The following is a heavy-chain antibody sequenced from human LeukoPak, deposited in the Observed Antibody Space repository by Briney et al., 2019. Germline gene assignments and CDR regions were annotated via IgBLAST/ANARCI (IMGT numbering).Heavy chain of an antibody. CDR1: GFTFSSYA. D-gene: IGHD3-10*01. V-gene: IGHV3-23*01. Sequence: GGSLRLSCAASGFTFSSYAMSWVRQAPGKGLEWVSAISGSGGSTYYADSVKGRFTISRDNSKNTLYLQMNSLRAEDTAVYYCAKHLGSHRGENQYYFDYWGQGTLVTVSS. CDR2: ISGSGGST. J-gene: IGHJ4*02. CDR3: AKHLGSHRGENQYYFDY.